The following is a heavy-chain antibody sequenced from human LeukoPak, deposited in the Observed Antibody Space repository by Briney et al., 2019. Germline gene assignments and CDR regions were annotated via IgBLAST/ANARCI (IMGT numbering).Heavy chain of an antibody. CDR1: GGSISSYY. CDR3: ARHLSPGTTYST. V-gene: IGHV4-59*08. J-gene: IGHJ5*02. Sequence: SETLSLTCTVSGGSISSYYWSWIRQPPGKGLEWIGYIYYSGSTNYNPSLKSRVTISVDTSKNQFSLKLSSVTAADTAVYYCARHLSPGTTYSTWGQGTLVTVSS. CDR2: IYYSGST. D-gene: IGHD1-7*01.